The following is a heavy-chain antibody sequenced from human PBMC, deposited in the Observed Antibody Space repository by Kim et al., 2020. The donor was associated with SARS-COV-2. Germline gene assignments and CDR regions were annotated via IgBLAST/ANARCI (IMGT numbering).Heavy chain of an antibody. CDR1: GGSISSYY. CDR2: IYYSGST. D-gene: IGHD6-19*01. V-gene: IGHV4-59*08. CDR3: ARHGWDYYYGMDV. Sequence: SETLSLTCTVSGGSISSYYWSWIRQPPGKGLEWIGYIYYSGSTNYNPSLKSRVTISVDTSKNQFSLKLSSVTAADTAVYYCARHGWDYYYGMDVWGQGTTVTVSS. J-gene: IGHJ6*02.